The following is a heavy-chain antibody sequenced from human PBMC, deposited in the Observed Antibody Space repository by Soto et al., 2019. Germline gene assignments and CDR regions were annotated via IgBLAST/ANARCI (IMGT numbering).Heavy chain of an antibody. CDR3: ATSYGNDWYTY. D-gene: IGHD3-9*01. CDR2: IYYSGCT. CDR1: GGSISSYY. Sequence: PSETLSLPYTVSGGSISSYYWSWIRQPPGKGLEWIGYIYYSGCTNYNPSLKSRLTISVDRSKNHFTLQLTSVTVADTAVYYCATSYGNDWYTYCGQGTQVTVSS. V-gene: IGHV4-59*01. J-gene: IGHJ4*02.